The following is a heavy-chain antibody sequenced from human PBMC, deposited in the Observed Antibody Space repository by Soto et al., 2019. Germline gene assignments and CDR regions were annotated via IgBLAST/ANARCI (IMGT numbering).Heavy chain of an antibody. V-gene: IGHV4-30-4*01. CDR1: GGSISSGGYY. Sequence: SETLSLTCTVSGGSISSGGYYWIWIRQPPGKGLEWIGYIYYSGSTYYNPSLKSRVTISVDTSKNQFSLKLSSVTAADTAVYYCARVPPPYDSSGGFDYWGQGTLVTVSS. CDR3: ARVPPPYDSSGGFDY. CDR2: IYYSGST. J-gene: IGHJ4*02. D-gene: IGHD3-22*01.